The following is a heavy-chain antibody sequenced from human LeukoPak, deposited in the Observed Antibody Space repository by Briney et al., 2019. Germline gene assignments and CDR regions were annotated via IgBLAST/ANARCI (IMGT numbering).Heavy chain of an antibody. CDR3: ARDLGYSYGFDY. Sequence: GGSLRLSCAASGFTFSSYSMNWVRQAPGKGLEWVSSISSSSSYIYYADSVKGRFIISRDNAKNSLYLQMNSLRAEDTAVYYCARDLGYSYGFDYWGQGTLVTVSS. J-gene: IGHJ4*02. D-gene: IGHD5-18*01. V-gene: IGHV3-21*01. CDR1: GFTFSSYS. CDR2: ISSSSSYI.